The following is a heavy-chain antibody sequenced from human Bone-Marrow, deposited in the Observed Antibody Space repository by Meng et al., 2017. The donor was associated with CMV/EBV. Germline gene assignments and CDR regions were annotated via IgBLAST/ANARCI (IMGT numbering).Heavy chain of an antibody. CDR3: ARDPRRLELRGGIDY. V-gene: IGHV3-48*03. J-gene: IGHJ4*02. CDR2: ISSSGSTI. D-gene: IGHD1-7*01. CDR1: GFTFSSYE. Sequence: GGSLRLSCAASGFTFSSYEMNWVRQAPGKGLEWVSYISSSGSTIYYADSVKGRFTISRDNAKNSLYLQMNSLRAEDTAVYYCARDPRRLELRGGIDYWGQGTLVTVSS.